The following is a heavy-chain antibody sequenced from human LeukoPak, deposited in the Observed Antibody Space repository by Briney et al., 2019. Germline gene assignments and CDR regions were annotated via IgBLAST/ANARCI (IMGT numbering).Heavy chain of an antibody. CDR1: GITVSSNY. V-gene: IGHV3-53*01. CDR3: ARGSSTVSAGFY. CDR2: IYSGGIT. Sequence: GGSLRLSCAASGITVSSNYMSWVRQAPGKGLEWVSVIYSGGITFYADSVKGRFTISRDTSRNILYLQMNSLRAEDTAVYYCARGSSTVSAGFYWGQGTLVTVSS. J-gene: IGHJ4*02. D-gene: IGHD6-19*01.